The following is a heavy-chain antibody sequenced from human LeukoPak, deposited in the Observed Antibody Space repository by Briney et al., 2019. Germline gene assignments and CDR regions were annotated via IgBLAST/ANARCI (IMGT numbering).Heavy chain of an antibody. V-gene: IGHV3-74*01. D-gene: IGHD6-13*01. J-gene: IGHJ4*02. CDR1: GFTFSSYG. CDR2: IKSDGITT. CDR3: ASELAAGY. Sequence: GGSLRLSCAASGFTFSSYGMHWVRQAPGKGLVWVSGIKSDGITTYYADSVKGRFTISRDTAKNTLYLQMSSLRAEDTAGYYCASELAAGYWGQGTLVTVSS.